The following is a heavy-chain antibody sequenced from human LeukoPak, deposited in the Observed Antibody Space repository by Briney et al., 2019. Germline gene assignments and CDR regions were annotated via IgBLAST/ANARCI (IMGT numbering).Heavy chain of an antibody. CDR3: AGRGLWFGELSRFDY. CDR1: GGSFSGYY. CDR2: INHSGST. Sequence: SETLSLTCAVYGGSFSGYYWRWIRQPPGKGLEWIGEINHSGSTTYNPSLESRVTITVDTSKNQFSLKLSSETAADSAVYYCAGRGLWFGELSRFDYWGQGTLVTVSS. D-gene: IGHD3-10*01. J-gene: IGHJ4*02. V-gene: IGHV4-34*01.